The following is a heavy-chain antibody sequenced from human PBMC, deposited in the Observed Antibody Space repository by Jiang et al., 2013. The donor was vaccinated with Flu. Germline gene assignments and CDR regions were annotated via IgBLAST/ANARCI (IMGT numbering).Heavy chain of an antibody. CDR3: ARPQSIAAVDAFDI. CDR2: IYPGDSDT. J-gene: IGHJ3*02. Sequence: PGKGLEWMGIIYPGDSDTRYSPSFQGQVTISADKSISTAYLQWSSLKASDTAMYYCARPQSIAAVDAFDIWGQGTMVTVSS. D-gene: IGHD6-13*01. V-gene: IGHV5-51*01.